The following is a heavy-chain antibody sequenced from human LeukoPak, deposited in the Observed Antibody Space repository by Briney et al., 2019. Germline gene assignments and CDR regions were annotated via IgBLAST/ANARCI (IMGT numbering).Heavy chain of an antibody. CDR2: INPNSGGT. Sequence: ASVKVSCKASGYTFTGYYMHWVRQAPGQGLGWMGWINPNSGGTNYAQKFQGRVTMTRDTSISTAYMELSRLRSDDTAVYYCAREVDGYNYGIDYWGQGTLVTVSS. CDR3: AREVDGYNYGIDY. CDR1: GYTFTGYY. D-gene: IGHD5-24*01. V-gene: IGHV1-2*02. J-gene: IGHJ4*02.